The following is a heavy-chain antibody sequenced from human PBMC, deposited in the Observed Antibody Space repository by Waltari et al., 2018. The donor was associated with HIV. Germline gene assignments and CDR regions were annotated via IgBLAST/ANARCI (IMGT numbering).Heavy chain of an antibody. D-gene: IGHD6-19*01. CDR2: VNTASGHT. CDR3: AREMSLIRVIAVAMDV. CDR1: GYSFTSHA. V-gene: IGHV1-3*05. J-gene: IGHJ6*02. Sequence: VQLVQSGAEEKKPGASVKISCKASGYSFTSHAIHWVRQAPGQRLEWVGWVNTASGHTKESQKFQGRVTITRDTSATTASMELNSLRSEDTAVYYCAREMSLIRVIAVAMDVWGQGTTVTVSS.